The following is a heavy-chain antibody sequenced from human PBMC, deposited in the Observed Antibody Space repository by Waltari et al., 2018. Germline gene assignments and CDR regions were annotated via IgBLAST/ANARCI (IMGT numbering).Heavy chain of an antibody. Sequence: EVQLVESGGGLVQPGGSLRLSCAASGFPFSRSWMSWVRQAPGEGLEWVANIKQDGSEKYYVDSVKGRFTISRDNAKNSLYLQMNSLRAEDTAVYYCAREDDSSAYYRYYYYGMDVWGQGTTVTVSS. D-gene: IGHD3-22*01. CDR1: GFPFSRSW. CDR2: IKQDGSEK. J-gene: IGHJ6*02. CDR3: AREDDSSAYYRYYYYGMDV. V-gene: IGHV3-7*01.